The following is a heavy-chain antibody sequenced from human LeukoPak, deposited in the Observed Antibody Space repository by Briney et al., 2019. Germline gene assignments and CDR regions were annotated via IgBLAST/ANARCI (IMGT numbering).Heavy chain of an antibody. J-gene: IGHJ4*02. CDR3: ARLRFDFWSGYTHPYFDY. V-gene: IGHV4-4*07. CDR1: GGSISSYY. D-gene: IGHD3-3*01. CDR2: IYTSGST. Sequence: SETLPLTCTVSGGSISSYYWSWIRQPAGKGLEWIGRIYTSGSTNYNPSLKSRVTMSVDTSKNQFSLKLSSVAATDTAVYFCARLRFDFWSGYTHPYFDYWGQGTLVTVSS.